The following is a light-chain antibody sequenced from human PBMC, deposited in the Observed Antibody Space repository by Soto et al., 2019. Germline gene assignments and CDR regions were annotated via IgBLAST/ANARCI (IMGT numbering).Light chain of an antibody. CDR3: CSYAGSYTYV. CDR2: DVS. CDR1: SSDVGDYNF. J-gene: IGLJ1*01. Sequence: QSVLTQPRSVSGSPGQSVTISCTGTSSDVGDYNFVSWYQQHPGKAPKLMIYDVSKRPSGVPDRFSGSKSGNTASLTISELQAEDEADYYCCSYAGSYTYVFVTGTKLTVL. V-gene: IGLV2-11*01.